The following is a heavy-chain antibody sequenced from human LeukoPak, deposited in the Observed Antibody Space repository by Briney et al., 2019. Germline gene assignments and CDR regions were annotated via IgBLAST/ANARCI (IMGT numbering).Heavy chain of an antibody. CDR2: IYSCGST. J-gene: IGHJ4*02. D-gene: IGHD3-9*01. CDR3: ARPDYDILTGYQEYYFDY. CDR1: GFTVSSNY. Sequence: SGGSLRLSCAASGFTVSSNYMSWVRQAPGKGLEWVSVIYSCGSTYYADSVKGGFTISRDNSKNTLYLQMNSLRAEDTAVYYCARPDYDILTGYQEYYFDYWGQGTLVTVSS. V-gene: IGHV3-66*02.